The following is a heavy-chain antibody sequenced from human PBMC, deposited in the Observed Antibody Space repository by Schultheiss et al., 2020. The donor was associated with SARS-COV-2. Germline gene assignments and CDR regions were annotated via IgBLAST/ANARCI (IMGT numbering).Heavy chain of an antibody. V-gene: IGHV4-31*03. CDR2: IYYTGST. Sequence: SETLSLTCTVSGGSISSGGYYWNWIRQYPGKGLEWIGHIYYTGSTFYNPSLKSRVMIAIDTSNNQISLKLNSVTAADTAVYFCARDWDYGASLWGQGTLVTVSS. CDR1: GGSISSGGYY. CDR3: ARDWDYGASL. J-gene: IGHJ4*02. D-gene: IGHD4-17*01.